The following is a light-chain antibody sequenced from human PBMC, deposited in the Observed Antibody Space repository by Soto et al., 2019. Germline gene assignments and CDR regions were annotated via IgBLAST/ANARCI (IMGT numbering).Light chain of an antibody. CDR2: AAS. Sequence: DIQLSQSPSSLAASVGDRITISCRASQDVLTWLAWYQQKPGKAPKSLIYAASKLQSGVPSRFNSSGSGTHFTLTISSLQPEDLATYYCQQYNNYPLTFGGGTKVEIK. J-gene: IGKJ4*01. CDR1: QDVLTW. V-gene: IGKV1D-16*01. CDR3: QQYNNYPLT.